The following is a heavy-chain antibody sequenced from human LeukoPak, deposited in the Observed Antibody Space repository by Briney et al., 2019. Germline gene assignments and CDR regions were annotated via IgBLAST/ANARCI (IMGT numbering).Heavy chain of an antibody. CDR2: ITGSGGNT. D-gene: IGHD2-21*01. CDR1: GFTFSNYA. CDR3: ARIFSAYLYYFDY. J-gene: IGHJ4*02. V-gene: IGHV3-23*01. Sequence: PGGSLRLSCAASGFTFSNYAMSWVRQAPGKGLEWVSAITGSGGNTYYADSVKGRFTISRDNSKDTVFLQMNSLRAEDTAVYYCARIFSAYLYYFDYWGQGTLVTVSS.